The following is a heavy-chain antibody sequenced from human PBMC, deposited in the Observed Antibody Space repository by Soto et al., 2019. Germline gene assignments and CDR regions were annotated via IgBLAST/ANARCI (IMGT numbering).Heavy chain of an antibody. D-gene: IGHD3-10*01. CDR1: GGSFSGYY. CDR3: ARDRPGSQHYFDF. Sequence: PSETLSLTCAVYGGSFSGYYWTWIRQPPGTGLEWIGEINHSGSTNYNPSLKSRVTISVDTSKNQFSLKLTSVTAADTAVYYCARDRPGSQHYFDFWGQGNMVTVSS. CDR2: INHSGST. J-gene: IGHJ4*02. V-gene: IGHV4-34*01.